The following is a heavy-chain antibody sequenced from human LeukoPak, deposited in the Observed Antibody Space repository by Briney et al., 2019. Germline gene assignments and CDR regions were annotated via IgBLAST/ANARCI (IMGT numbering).Heavy chain of an antibody. D-gene: IGHD2-2*01. Sequence: GGSLRLSCAASGFTFSSYEMNWVRQAPGKGLEWVSYISSSGSTIYYADSVKGRFTISRDNAKNSLYLQMNSLRAEDTAVYYCARGSTRVWYYGMDVWGQGTTVTVS. CDR3: ARGSTRVWYYGMDV. V-gene: IGHV3-48*03. CDR1: GFTFSSYE. J-gene: IGHJ6*02. CDR2: ISSSGSTI.